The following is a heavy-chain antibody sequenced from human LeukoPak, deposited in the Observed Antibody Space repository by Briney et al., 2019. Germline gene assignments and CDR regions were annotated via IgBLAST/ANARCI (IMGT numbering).Heavy chain of an antibody. CDR3: ARDRFYITMVRGASNWFDP. D-gene: IGHD3-10*01. Sequence: ASVKVSCKASGYTFTGYYMHWVRQAPGQGLEWMGRINPNSGGTNYAQKFQGRVIMTRDTSISTAYMELSRLRSDDTAVYYCARDRFYITMVRGASNWFDPWGQGTLVTVSS. V-gene: IGHV1-2*06. J-gene: IGHJ5*02. CDR1: GYTFTGYY. CDR2: INPNSGGT.